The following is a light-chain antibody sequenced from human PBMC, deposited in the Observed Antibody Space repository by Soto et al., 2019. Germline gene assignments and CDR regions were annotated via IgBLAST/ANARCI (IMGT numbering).Light chain of an antibody. CDR2: WAS. V-gene: IGKV4-1*01. Sequence: DIVMTQSPDSLAVSLGERATINCKSSQSVLYSSNNNYYLAWYHQKSGQPPKLLIYWASTRESGVPDRFSGSGSGTDFTLTISSLQAEDVAVYYCQQYNSTPYTLGQGTNLDIK. CDR1: QSVLYSSNNNYY. CDR3: QQYNSTPYT. J-gene: IGKJ2*01.